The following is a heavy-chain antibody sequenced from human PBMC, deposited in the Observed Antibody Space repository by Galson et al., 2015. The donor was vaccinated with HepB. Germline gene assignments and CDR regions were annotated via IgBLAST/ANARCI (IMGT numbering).Heavy chain of an antibody. J-gene: IGHJ3*02. D-gene: IGHD1-1*01. CDR1: GFTFTSSA. CDR3: AADSTTGTNQAAFDI. V-gene: IGHV1-58*02. Sequence: SVKVSCKASGFTFTSSAMQWVRQARGQRLEWIGWIVVGSGNTNYAQKFQERVTITRDMSTSTAYMELSSLRSEDTAVYYCAADSTTGTNQAAFDIWGQGTMVTVSS. CDR2: IVVGSGNT.